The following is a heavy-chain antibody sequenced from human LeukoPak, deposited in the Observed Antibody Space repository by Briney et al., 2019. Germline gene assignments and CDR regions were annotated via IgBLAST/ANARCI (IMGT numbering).Heavy chain of an antibody. J-gene: IGHJ4*02. Sequence: PGGSLRLSCAASEFTFSSYGMHWVRQAPGKGLEWVAFIRYDGSNNYYADSVKGRFTISRDNSKNTLFLQMNSLRAEDTAVYYCAKARYGGNSPSIDYWGQGTLVTVSS. CDR1: EFTFSSYG. D-gene: IGHD4-23*01. V-gene: IGHV3-30*02. CDR3: AKARYGGNSPSIDY. CDR2: IRYDGSNN.